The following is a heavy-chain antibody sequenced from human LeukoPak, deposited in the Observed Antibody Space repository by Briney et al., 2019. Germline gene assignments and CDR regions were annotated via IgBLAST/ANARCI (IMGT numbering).Heavy chain of an antibody. V-gene: IGHV3-21*01. J-gene: IGHJ4*02. CDR2: ISSGSDYI. CDR1: GFTFSNYA. Sequence: PGGSLRLSCAASGFTFSNYAMSWVRQAPGKGLEWVSSISSGSDYIYYADSVKGRFTISRDNAKNSLYLQMTSLRAEDTAVYYCASTNHYYGSGTYDYYFDYWGQGTLLTVSS. D-gene: IGHD3-10*01. CDR3: ASTNHYYGSGTYDYYFDY.